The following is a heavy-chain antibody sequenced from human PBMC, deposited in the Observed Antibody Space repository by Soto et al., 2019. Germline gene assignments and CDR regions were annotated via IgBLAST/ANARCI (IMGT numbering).Heavy chain of an antibody. V-gene: IGHV1-58*02. CDR1: GFTFTSSA. CDR3: AASILKGTTEYFDY. J-gene: IGHJ4*02. CDR2: IVVGSGNT. Sequence: SVKVSCKASGFTFTSSAMQWVRQARGQRLEWKGRIVVGSGNTNYAQKFQERVTITRDMSTSTAYMELSSLSSEDTAVYYCAASILKGTTEYFDYWGQGTLVTVSS. D-gene: IGHD1-7*01.